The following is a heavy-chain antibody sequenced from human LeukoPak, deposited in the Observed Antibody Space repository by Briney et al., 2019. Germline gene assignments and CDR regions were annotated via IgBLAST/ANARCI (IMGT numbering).Heavy chain of an antibody. CDR2: ISGSGGTT. V-gene: IGHV3-23*01. CDR1: GFTFSSYG. D-gene: IGHD3-22*01. J-gene: IGHJ4*02. Sequence: PGGSLRLSCAASGFTFSSYGMRWVRQAPGKGLQWVSAISGSGGTTYYADSVKGRFTISRDNSKKTMYLQMKSLRAEDTAVYYCAIGEYYYDSSGSFVGDYGGQGTLVTVS. CDR3: AIGEYYYDSSGSFVGDY.